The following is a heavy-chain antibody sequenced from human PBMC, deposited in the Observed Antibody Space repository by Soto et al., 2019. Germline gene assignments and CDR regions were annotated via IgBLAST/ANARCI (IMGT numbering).Heavy chain of an antibody. CDR3: ALGLGYCSSTSCSPYYYYGMDV. J-gene: IGHJ6*02. CDR1: GYTFTSYA. CDR2: INAGNGNT. Sequence: ASVKVSCKASGYTFTSYAMHWVRQAPGQRLEWMGWINAGNGNTKYSQKFQGRVTTTRDTSASTAYMELSSLRSEDTAVYYCALGLGYCSSTSCSPYYYYGMDVWGQGTTVTVSS. V-gene: IGHV1-3*01. D-gene: IGHD2-2*01.